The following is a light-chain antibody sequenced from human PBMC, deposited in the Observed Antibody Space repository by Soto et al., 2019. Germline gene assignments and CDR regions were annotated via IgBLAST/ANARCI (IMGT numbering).Light chain of an antibody. Sequence: DIQMTQSLSSLSASVGARVTITCRASQRIRSYLNWYQQKPGKAPKLLICAASSLQSGVPSRFSGSGSGTDFTLTISSLQPEDFATYFCQQTNNMPVTFGQGTRLEIK. CDR3: QQTNNMPVT. V-gene: IGKV1-39*01. CDR1: QRIRSY. CDR2: AAS. J-gene: IGKJ5*01.